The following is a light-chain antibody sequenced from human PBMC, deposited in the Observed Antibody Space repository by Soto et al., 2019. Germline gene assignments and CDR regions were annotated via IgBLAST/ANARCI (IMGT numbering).Light chain of an antibody. Sequence: DIQMTQSPSSVSAFVGDRVTITCRASQGINTWLAWYQQKPGKAPKLLMYSASIPHTGVSSRFTGGGSGTEFTLTINSLQPEDFATYYCQQSDTLPITFGGGTK. CDR3: QQSDTLPIT. V-gene: IGKV1-12*01. CDR1: QGINTW. CDR2: SAS. J-gene: IGKJ4*01.